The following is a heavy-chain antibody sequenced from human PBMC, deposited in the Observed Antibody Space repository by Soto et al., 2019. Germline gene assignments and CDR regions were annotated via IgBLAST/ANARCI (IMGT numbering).Heavy chain of an antibody. CDR1: GGTFSSYT. CDR2: IIPILGIA. V-gene: IGHV1-69*02. CDR3: ARAGRVQKLSYYYYGMDV. Sequence: QVQLVQSGAEVKKPGSSVKVSCKASGGTFSSYTISWVRQAPGQGLEWMGRIIPILGIANYAQKFQGRVTITADKPTSTAYMELSSLRSEDTAVYYCARAGRVQKLSYYYYGMDVWGQGTTVTVSS. J-gene: IGHJ6*02. D-gene: IGHD1-1*01.